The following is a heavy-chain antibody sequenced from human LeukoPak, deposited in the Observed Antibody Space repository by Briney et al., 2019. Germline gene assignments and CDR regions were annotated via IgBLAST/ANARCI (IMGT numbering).Heavy chain of an antibody. V-gene: IGHV3-30*12. CDR1: GLTSSHSG. CDR3: ARHGSGRDIDN. CDR2: ISHDGTNK. D-gene: IGHD1-26*01. J-gene: IGHJ4*02. Sequence: PGGSLRLSCTASGLTSSHSGWHWVRQVPGKGLVWVAFISHDGTNKHYADSVKGRFTISRDDSKKAVFLEMNSLRVEDTAVYYCARHGSGRDIDNWSQGTLVTVPS.